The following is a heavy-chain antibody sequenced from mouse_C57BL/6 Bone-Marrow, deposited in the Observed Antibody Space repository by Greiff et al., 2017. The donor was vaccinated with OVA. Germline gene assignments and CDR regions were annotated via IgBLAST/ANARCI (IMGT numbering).Heavy chain of an antibody. CDR3: ARDRGTYYYAMDY. D-gene: IGHD3-3*01. J-gene: IGHJ4*01. V-gene: IGHV5-4*01. CDR1: GFTFSSYA. CDR2: ISDGGSYT. Sequence: EVHLVESGGGLVKPGGSLKLSCAASGFTFSSYAMSWVRQTPEKRLEWVATISDGGSYTYYPDNVKGRFTISRDNAKNNLYLQMSHLKSEDTAMYYCARDRGTYYYAMDYWGQGTSVTVSS.